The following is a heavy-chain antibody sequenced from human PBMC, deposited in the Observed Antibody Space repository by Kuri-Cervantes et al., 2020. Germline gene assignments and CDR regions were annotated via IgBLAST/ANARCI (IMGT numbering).Heavy chain of an antibody. V-gene: IGHV4-39*07. CDR2: IYYSGST. CDR1: GGSISGSSYY. D-gene: IGHD3-16*02. Sequence: SETLSLTCNVSGGSISGSSYYWGWLRQPPGKGLEWIGSIYYSGSTYYNPSLESRVTISVDTSKNQFSLNLNSVTAADTAVHYCAIYRIGAGGRGYWGQGSLVTVSS. J-gene: IGHJ4*02. CDR3: AIYRIGAGGRGY.